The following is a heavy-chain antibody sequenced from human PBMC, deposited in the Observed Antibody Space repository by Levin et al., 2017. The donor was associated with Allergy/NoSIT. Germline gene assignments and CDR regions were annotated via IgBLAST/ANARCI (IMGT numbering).Heavy chain of an antibody. Sequence: SCAASGFTFSTYAIHCVRQAPGKGLEWVAVISYDGSNKYYADSVKGRFTISRDNSKNTLYLQMNSLRAEDTAVYYCARDRSSSGWFDSLIDYWGQGTLVTVSS. CDR3: ARDRSSSGWFDSLIDY. J-gene: IGHJ4*02. CDR2: ISYDGSNK. V-gene: IGHV3-30*04. CDR1: GFTFSTYA. D-gene: IGHD6-19*01.